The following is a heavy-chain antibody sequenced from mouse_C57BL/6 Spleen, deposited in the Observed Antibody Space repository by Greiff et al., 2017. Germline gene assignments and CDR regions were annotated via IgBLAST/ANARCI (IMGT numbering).Heavy chain of an antibody. CDR1: GFNIKDYY. J-gene: IGHJ3*01. Sequence: VQLQQSGAELVRPGASVKLSCTASGFNIKDYYMHWVKQRPEQGLEWIGRIDPEDGDTEYAPKFQGKATMTADTSSNTAYLPLSSLTSEDTAVYYCTRGITTESFAYWGQGTLVTVSA. CDR2: IDPEDGDT. D-gene: IGHD1-1*01. CDR3: TRGITTESFAY. V-gene: IGHV14-1*01.